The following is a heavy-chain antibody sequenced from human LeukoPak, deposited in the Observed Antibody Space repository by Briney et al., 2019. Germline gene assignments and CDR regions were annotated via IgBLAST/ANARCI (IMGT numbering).Heavy chain of an antibody. J-gene: IGHJ3*02. Sequence: GGSLRLSCAASGFTFSSYAMSWVRQAPGKGLEWVSAISGSGGSTYYADSVKGRFTISRDNSKNTLYLQMNSLRAEDTAVHYCAKDRGIIAVAGPVAFDIWGQGTMVTVSS. D-gene: IGHD6-19*01. CDR3: AKDRGIIAVAGPVAFDI. V-gene: IGHV3-23*01. CDR1: GFTFSSYA. CDR2: ISGSGGST.